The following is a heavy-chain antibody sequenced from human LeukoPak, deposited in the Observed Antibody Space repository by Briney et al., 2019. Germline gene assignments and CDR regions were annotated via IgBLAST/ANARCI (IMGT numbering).Heavy chain of an antibody. D-gene: IGHD6-13*01. CDR3: AREYSSSWYEKQFDY. CDR1: GYTFTGYY. Sequence: GVSVKVSCKASGYTFTGYYMHWVRQAPGQGLEWMGWINPNSGGTNYAQKFQGRVTMTRDTSISTAYMELSRLRSDDTAVYYCAREYSSSWYEKQFDYWGQGTLVTVSS. V-gene: IGHV1-2*02. CDR2: INPNSGGT. J-gene: IGHJ4*02.